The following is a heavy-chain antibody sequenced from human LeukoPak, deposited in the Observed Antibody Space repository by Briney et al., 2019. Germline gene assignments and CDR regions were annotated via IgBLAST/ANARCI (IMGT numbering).Heavy chain of an antibody. V-gene: IGHV3-30*02. CDR1: GFTFSSYE. D-gene: IGHD4-17*01. J-gene: IGHJ4*02. CDR2: IRYDGTNK. Sequence: GGSLRLSCAASGFTFSSYEMNWVRQAPGKGLEWVAFIRYDGTNKYYADSVKGRFTISRDNSKNTLYLQMNSLRAEDTAVYYCAKDGGITVTTVLDYWGQGTLVTVSS. CDR3: AKDGGITVTTVLDY.